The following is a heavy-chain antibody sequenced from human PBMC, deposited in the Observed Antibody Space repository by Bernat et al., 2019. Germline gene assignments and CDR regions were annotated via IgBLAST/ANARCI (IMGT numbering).Heavy chain of an antibody. J-gene: IGHJ5*01. V-gene: IGHV4-38-2*01. CDR2: IYHSGST. CDR3: AEERCVVAAAGKPDAS. Sequence: QVQLQESGPGLVKPSETLSPTCAGSGYSISSGYYWGWIRQPPGKGLEWIGSIYHSGSTYYNLSLKSRVTISVDTSKNQFSLTLSCVTAADPAVYYCAEERCVVAAAGKPDASWGGGGVITDSP. D-gene: IGHD6-13*01. CDR1: GYSISSGYY.